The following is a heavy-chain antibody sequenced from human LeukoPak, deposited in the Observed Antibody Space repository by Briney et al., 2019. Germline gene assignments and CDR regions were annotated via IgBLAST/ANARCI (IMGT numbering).Heavy chain of an antibody. V-gene: IGHV3-74*01. CDR3: AKGPNYFDS. J-gene: IGHJ4*02. CDR2: MNSDGSAT. Sequence: GGSLRLSCAASGFSFSNYWMHWVRQAPGKGLVWVTRMNSDGSATYYADSVQGRFTISRDNAKNTLYLQMNSLRAEDTAMYFCAKGPNYFDSWGQGTLVTVST. CDR1: GFSFSNYW.